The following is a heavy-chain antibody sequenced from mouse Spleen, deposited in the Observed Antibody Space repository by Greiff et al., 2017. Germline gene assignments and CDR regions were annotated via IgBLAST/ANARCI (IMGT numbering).Heavy chain of an antibody. CDR2: ISSGGGNT. CDR3: ARGGMITTGFAY. D-gene: IGHD2-4*01. V-gene: IGHV5-9*04. Sequence: DVKLVESGGGLVKLGGSLKLSCAASGFTFSSYAMSWVRQTPEKRLEWVATISSGGGNTYYPDSVKGRFTISRDNAKNTLYLQMSSLKSEDTAMYYCARGGMITTGFAYWGQGTLVTVSA. CDR1: GFTFSSYA. J-gene: IGHJ3*01.